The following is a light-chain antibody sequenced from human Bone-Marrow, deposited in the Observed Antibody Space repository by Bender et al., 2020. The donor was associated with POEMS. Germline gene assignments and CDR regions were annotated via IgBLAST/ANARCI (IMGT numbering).Light chain of an antibody. CDR2: DDR. CDR3: QVWDYSSDHVV. V-gene: IGLV3-21*02. J-gene: IGLJ3*02. Sequence: SYVLTQPPSVSVAPGQPARITCGENNVGRFSVHWYQQKPGQAPVLVVYDDRDRPSGISERFSGSNSGNTATLTISRVEAGDEADYYCQVWDYSSDHVVFGGGTKLTVL. CDR1: NVGRFS.